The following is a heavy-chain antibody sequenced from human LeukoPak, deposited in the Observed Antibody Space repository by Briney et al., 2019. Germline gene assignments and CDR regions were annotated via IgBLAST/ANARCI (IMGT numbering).Heavy chain of an antibody. Sequence: PGGSLRLSCAGSGFTFHDYTMHWVRQPPGKGLEWVSLIRWDGGEIHYADSLKGRFTISRDNSKNPLFLRMNSLGIEDTALYYCAKATSSGWGYAFDVWGRGTMVTVSA. J-gene: IGHJ3*01. V-gene: IGHV3-43*01. CDR2: IRWDGGEI. CDR1: GFTFHDYT. D-gene: IGHD6-19*01. CDR3: AKATSSGWGYAFDV.